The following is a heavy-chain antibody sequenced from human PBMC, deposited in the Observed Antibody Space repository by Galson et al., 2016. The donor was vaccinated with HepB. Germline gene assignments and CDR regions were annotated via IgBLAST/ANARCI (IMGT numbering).Heavy chain of an antibody. J-gene: IGHJ5*02. D-gene: IGHD3-3*01. CDR3: ARSSFGVSNP. CDR1: GYHYISYG. CDR2: MSASNGNT. Sequence: SVKVSCKASGYHYISYGINWVRQAPGQGLEWMGWMSASNGNTDYAQKFHGRVTMTTDTSTNTAYMELRSLSSDDTAMYYCARSSFGVSNPWGQGTLVTVSS. V-gene: IGHV1-18*01.